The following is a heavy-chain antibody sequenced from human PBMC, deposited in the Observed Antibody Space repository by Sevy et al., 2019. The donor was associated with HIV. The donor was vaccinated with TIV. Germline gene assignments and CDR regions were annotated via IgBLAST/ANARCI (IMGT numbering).Heavy chain of an antibody. V-gene: IGHV1-2*02. CDR2: INPNSGGT. J-gene: IGHJ6*02. D-gene: IGHD2-21*02. CDR1: GYTFTGYY. CDR3: ARDGTYCGGDCYSGGGVYYYYYGMDV. Sequence: ASVKVSCKASGYTFTGYYMHWVRQAPGQGLEWMGWINPNSGGTNYAQKFQGRVTMTRDTSISTAYMELSRLGSDDTAGYYCARDGTYCGGDCYSGGGVYYYYYGMDVWGQGTTVTVSS.